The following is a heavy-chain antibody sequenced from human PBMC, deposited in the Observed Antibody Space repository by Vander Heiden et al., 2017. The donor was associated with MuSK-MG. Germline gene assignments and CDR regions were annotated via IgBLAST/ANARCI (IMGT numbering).Heavy chain of an antibody. CDR3: ASRNYDTYLDN. CDR1: GYTFTNYA. V-gene: IGHV1-3*01. CDR2: INAGNGNT. Sequence: QVQLVQSGAEVKKPGASVKVSCKASGYTFTNYAMHWVRQAPGQRLEWMGWINAGNGNTKEAQRFQGRVKITRDTAASTAYMEMRRMRSEDTAVYYCASRNYDTYLDNWGQGTLVTVSS. J-gene: IGHJ4*02. D-gene: IGHD3-22*01.